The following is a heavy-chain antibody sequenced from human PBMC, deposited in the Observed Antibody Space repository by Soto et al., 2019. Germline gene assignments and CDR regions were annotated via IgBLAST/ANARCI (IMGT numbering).Heavy chain of an antibody. J-gene: IGHJ6*02. CDR2: INPSGGST. CDR1: GYTFTSYY. D-gene: IGHD6-13*01. CDR3: AREGDSSSWYLDYYYYYGMDV. Sequence: ASVKVSCKASGYTFTSYYMHWVRQAPRQGLEWMGIINPSGGSTSYAQKFQGRVTMTRDTSTSTVYMELSSLRSEDTAVYYCAREGDSSSWYLDYYYYYGMDVWGQGTTVTVSS. V-gene: IGHV1-46*01.